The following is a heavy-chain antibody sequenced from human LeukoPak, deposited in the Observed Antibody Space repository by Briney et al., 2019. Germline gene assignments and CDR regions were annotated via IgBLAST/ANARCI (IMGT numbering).Heavy chain of an antibody. Sequence: GDSLRLSCAASGFTFSSYAMSWVRQAPGKGLEWVSGISGSGDNTYYGDSVKGRFAISRDKSKNTLYLQMNSLRAEDTALYYCAKEEGVVVTANPFDYWGQGTLVTVSS. CDR3: AKEEGVVVTANPFDY. J-gene: IGHJ4*02. CDR1: GFTFSSYA. CDR2: ISGSGDNT. D-gene: IGHD2-21*02. V-gene: IGHV3-23*01.